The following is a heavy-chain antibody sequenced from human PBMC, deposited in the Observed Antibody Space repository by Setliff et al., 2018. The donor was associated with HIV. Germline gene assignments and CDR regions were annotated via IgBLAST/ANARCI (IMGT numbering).Heavy chain of an antibody. CDR3: ARDVSEWEPYWYFDL. V-gene: IGHV4-38-2*02. D-gene: IGHD1-26*01. CDR1: GSSISSNYY. CDR2: IDASANT. Sequence: PSETLSLTCTVSGSSISSNYYWAWIRQAPGKGLEWIGCIDASANTYYIPSLKSRATISIDTSKNQLSLKLRSVTAADTAVYYCARDVSEWEPYWYFDLWGRGTLVTVSS. J-gene: IGHJ2*01.